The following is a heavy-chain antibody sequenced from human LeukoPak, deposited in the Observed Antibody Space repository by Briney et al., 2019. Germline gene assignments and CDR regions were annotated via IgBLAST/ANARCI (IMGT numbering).Heavy chain of an antibody. V-gene: IGHV1-46*01. CDR3: ARAGYYDSSGGYAFDI. CDR2: INPSGGST. D-gene: IGHD3-22*01. CDR1: GYTFTSYY. Sequence: ASVKVSCKESGYTFTSYYMHWVRQAPGQGLEWMGIINPSGGSTSYAQKFQGRVTMTRDTSTSTVYMELSSLRSEDTAVYYCARAGYYDSSGGYAFDIWGQGTMVTVSS. J-gene: IGHJ3*02.